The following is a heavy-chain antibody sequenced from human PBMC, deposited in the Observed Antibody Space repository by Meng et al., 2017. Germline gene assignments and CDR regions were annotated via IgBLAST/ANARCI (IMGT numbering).Heavy chain of an antibody. D-gene: IGHD2-15*01. J-gene: IGHJ4*02. CDR3: ARTNCSGGSCYSFHFDY. V-gene: IGHV1-46*01. CDR2: INPSGGST. CDR1: GYTFTSYY. Sequence: QGHRVPSGAEVKKPGASVKVSCKASGYTFTSYYMHWVRQAPGQGLEWMGIINPSGGSTSYAQKFQGRVTMTRDTSTSTVYMELSSLRSEDTAVYYCARTNCSGGSCYSFHFDYWGQGTLVTVSS.